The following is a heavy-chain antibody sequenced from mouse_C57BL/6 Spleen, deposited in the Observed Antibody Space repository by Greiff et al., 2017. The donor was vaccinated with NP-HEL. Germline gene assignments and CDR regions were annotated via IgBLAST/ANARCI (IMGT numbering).Heavy chain of an antibody. V-gene: IGHV1-62-2*01. Sequence: QVQLKQSGAELVKPGASVKLSCKASGYTFTEYTIHWVKQRSGQGLEWIGWFYPGSGSIKYNEKFKDKATLTADKSSSTVYMELSRLTSEDSAVYFCARHEDAYYYGSNWYFDVWGTGTTVTVSS. CDR1: GYTFTEYT. J-gene: IGHJ1*03. CDR2: FYPGSGSI. D-gene: IGHD1-1*01. CDR3: ARHEDAYYYGSNWYFDV.